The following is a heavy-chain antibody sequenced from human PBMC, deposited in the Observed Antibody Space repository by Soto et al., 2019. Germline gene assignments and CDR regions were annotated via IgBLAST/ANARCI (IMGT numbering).Heavy chain of an antibody. V-gene: IGHV4-59*01. CDR3: ARVWGGAFDI. D-gene: IGHD3-10*01. CDR1: GGSISSYY. CDR2: IYYSGST. J-gene: IGHJ3*02. Sequence: QVQLQESGPGLVKPSETLSLTCTVSGGSISSYYWSWIRQPPGKGLEWIGYIYYSGSTNYNPALQGRVNKSVATSKNQFSLKPSSVTAADTAVYYCARVWGGAFDIWAQGTMVTVSS.